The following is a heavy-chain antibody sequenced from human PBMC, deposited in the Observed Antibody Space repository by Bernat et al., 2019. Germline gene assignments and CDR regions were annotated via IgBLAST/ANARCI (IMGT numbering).Heavy chain of an antibody. J-gene: IGHJ3*02. D-gene: IGHD2-2*03. CDR1: GFTFSSYS. CDR3: ARDYGYCSSTSCYDLDAFDI. CDR2: ISSSSSYI. V-gene: IGHV3-21*01. Sequence: EVQLVESGGGLVKPGGSLRLSCAASGFTFSSYSMNWVRQAPGKGLEWVSSISSSSSYIYYADSVKGRFTISRDNAKNSLYLQMNSLRAEDTAVYYCARDYGYCSSTSCYDLDAFDIWGQWTMVTVSS.